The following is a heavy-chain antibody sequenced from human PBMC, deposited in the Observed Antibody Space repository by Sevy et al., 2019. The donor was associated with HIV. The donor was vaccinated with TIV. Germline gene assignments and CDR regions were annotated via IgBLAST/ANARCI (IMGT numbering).Heavy chain of an antibody. CDR1: GFPLITST. V-gene: IGHV1-18*01. Sequence: ASVKVSCQASGFPLITSTVAWVRQAPGQGLQGLGWVAVYNGDTHYAQSFQGRLSMTTDTSANTAYMELRSLTSDDTATYYCARGRTPNYYFDYWAQGSLVTVSS. CDR2: VAVYNGDT. D-gene: IGHD7-27*01. J-gene: IGHJ4*02. CDR3: ARGRTPNYYFDY.